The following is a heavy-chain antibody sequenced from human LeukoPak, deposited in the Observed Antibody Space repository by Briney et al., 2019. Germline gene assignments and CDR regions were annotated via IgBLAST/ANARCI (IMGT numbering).Heavy chain of an antibody. CDR2: ISAYNGNT. V-gene: IGHV1-18*01. CDR3: ASDDTSDYTGFY. D-gene: IGHD3-22*01. CDR1: VYTFTNYG. J-gene: IGHJ4*02. Sequence: ASVKVSCKASVYTFTNYGISWVRQAPGQGLEWMGWISAYNGNTNYAQKLQGRVTMTTDTSTSTAYMELRSLRSDDTAVYYCASDDTSDYTGFYWGQGTLVTVSS.